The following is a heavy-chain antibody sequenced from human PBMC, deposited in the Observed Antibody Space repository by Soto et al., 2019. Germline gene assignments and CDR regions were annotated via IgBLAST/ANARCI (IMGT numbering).Heavy chain of an antibody. D-gene: IGHD6-13*01. CDR2: IYASGNT. V-gene: IGHV4-4*07. Sequence: QVQLQESGPGLVKPSETLSLTCTVSGASISDYYWSWIRQPAGKGLECIGRIYASGNTNYNPPLKSRVTMSVDTSKNKFSLTLNSVTAADTAVYYCARESRSALGTVEHWGRGTLVTVSS. J-gene: IGHJ4*02. CDR3: ARESRSALGTVEH. CDR1: GASISDYY.